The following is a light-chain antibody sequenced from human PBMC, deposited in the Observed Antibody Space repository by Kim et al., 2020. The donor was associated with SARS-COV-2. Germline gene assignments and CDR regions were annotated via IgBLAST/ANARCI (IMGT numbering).Light chain of an antibody. CDR3: QQYYSYPRT. V-gene: IGKV1-8*01. CDR1: QGISSY. CDR2: AAS. Sequence: ASTGARVTITCRASQGISSYLAWYQQKPGKAPKLLIYAASTLQSGVPSRFSGSGSGTDFTLTISCLQSEDFATYYCQQYYSYPRTFGQGTKVDIK. J-gene: IGKJ1*01.